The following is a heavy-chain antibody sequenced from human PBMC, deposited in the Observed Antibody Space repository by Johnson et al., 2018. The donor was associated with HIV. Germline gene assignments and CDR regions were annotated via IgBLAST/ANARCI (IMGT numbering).Heavy chain of an antibody. CDR1: GITVGTNY. D-gene: IGHD3-9*01. J-gene: IGHJ3*01. Sequence: VQLVESGGGLVQPGGSLRLSCAASGITVGTNYMSWVRQAPGKGLAWVSVIFSVGDVYYADSVMGRFTISSDNSKNMVYLQMNSLRPEDTAVYYCARDGRDLVTRGSFDVWGQGTVVTVSS. CDR2: IFSVGDV. CDR3: ARDGRDLVTRGSFDV. V-gene: IGHV3-66*02.